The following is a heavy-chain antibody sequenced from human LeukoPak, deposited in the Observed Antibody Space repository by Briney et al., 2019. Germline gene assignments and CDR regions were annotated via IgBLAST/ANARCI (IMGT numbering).Heavy chain of an antibody. Sequence: GGSLRLSCLGPGFTFSWYVMNWVRQAPGRGLEYVSAISKNGGNTYYVDSVKGRFTISRDNSKNTLYLQMNSLRVEDTAVYYCARDREYSGYALDYWGQGTLVTASS. J-gene: IGHJ4*02. CDR2: ISKNGGNT. D-gene: IGHD5-12*01. CDR3: ARDREYSGYALDY. V-gene: IGHV3-64*04. CDR1: GFTFSWYV.